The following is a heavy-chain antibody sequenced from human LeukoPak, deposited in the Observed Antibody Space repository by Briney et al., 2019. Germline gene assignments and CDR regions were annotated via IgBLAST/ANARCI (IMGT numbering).Heavy chain of an antibody. J-gene: IGHJ5*02. V-gene: IGHV4-59*01. CDR3: ARDAGGGDS. CDR1: GGSIRSYY. D-gene: IGHD2-21*01. Sequence: SETLSLTCTVPGGSIRSYYWSWIRQPPGKRLEWIGYIYYSGSTNYNPSLKSRVTISVATSKNQFSPKLSSVTAADTAVYYCARDAGGGDSWGQGTLVTVSS. CDR2: IYYSGST.